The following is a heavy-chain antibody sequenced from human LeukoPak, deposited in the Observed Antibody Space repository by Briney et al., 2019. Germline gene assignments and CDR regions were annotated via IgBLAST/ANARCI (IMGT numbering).Heavy chain of an antibody. J-gene: IGHJ4*02. CDR3: ARKVVGDSGYDWDFDY. V-gene: IGHV3-20*04. Sequence: PGGSLRLSCAASGFTFDDYGMSWVRQAPGKGLEWVSGINWNGGSTGYADSVKGRFTISRDNAKNSLYLQMNSLRAEDTALYYCARKVVGDSGYDWDFDYWGQGTLVTVSS. CDR1: GFTFDDYG. D-gene: IGHD5-12*01. CDR2: INWNGGST.